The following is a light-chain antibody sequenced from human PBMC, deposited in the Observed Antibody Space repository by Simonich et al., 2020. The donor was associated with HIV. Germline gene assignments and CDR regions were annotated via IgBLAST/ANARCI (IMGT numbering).Light chain of an antibody. CDR1: QSISRY. CDR2: AAS. V-gene: IGKV1-39*01. Sequence: DIQMTQSPSSLSASVGDRVTITCRASQSISRYLNWYQQKPGKAPKLLLYAASTLQSGVPSRFSGSGSGTEFTLTISSLQPEDFATYYCQQYFSTPPWTFGRGTKVEIK. J-gene: IGKJ1*01. CDR3: QQYFSTPPWT.